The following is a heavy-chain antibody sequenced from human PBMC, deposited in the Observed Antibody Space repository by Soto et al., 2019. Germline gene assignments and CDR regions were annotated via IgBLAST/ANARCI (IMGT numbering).Heavy chain of an antibody. J-gene: IGHJ4*02. CDR2: ISGSGGGT. D-gene: IGHD5-18*01. CDR1: GFTFSSYA. V-gene: IGHV3-23*01. Sequence: EVQMSESGGGLVQPGGSLRLSCAASGFTFSSYAMSWVRQAPGKGLEWVSAISGSGGGTYYADSVKGRFTISRDNSKNTLYLQMNSLKAEDTAVYYCAKDTAIVRGYSDYWGQGTLVTVSS. CDR3: AKDTAIVRGYSDY.